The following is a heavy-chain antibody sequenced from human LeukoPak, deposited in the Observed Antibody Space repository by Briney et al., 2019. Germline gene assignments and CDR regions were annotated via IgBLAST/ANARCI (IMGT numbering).Heavy chain of an antibody. J-gene: IGHJ4*02. V-gene: IGHV4-31*03. Sequence: SETLSLTCTVSGGSISSGGYYWTWIRQHPGKGLEWIGYIYYSGSTYFNPSLKTRVTMSVDTSKNQFSLKLSSVTAADTAVYYCARVPGLGRYSGSYYSDYWGQGTLVTVSS. CDR3: ARVPGLGRYSGSYYSDY. CDR2: IYYSGST. D-gene: IGHD1-26*01. CDR1: GGSISSGGYY.